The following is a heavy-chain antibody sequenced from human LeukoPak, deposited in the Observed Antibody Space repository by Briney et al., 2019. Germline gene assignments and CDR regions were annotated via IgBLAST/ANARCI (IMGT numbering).Heavy chain of an antibody. CDR3: ARPSKYGSGRDYFDF. CDR2: ISSSSSTI. CDR1: GFTFSNYI. D-gene: IGHD3-10*01. V-gene: IGHV3-48*04. J-gene: IGHJ4*02. Sequence: GGSLRLSCAASGFTFSNYIMNWVRQAPGKGLEWVSYISSSSSTICYADSVRGRFTISRDNAKNSLYLQMTSLRAEDTAVYYCARPSKYGSGRDYFDFWGQGTLVTVSS.